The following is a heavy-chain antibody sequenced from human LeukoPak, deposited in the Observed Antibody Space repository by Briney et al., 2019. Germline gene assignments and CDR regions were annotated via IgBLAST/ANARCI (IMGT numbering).Heavy chain of an antibody. J-gene: IGHJ5*02. V-gene: IGHV3-21*01. CDR3: ARGADGVSSNSRGWFDP. CDR2: ISTSSSYI. CDR1: GFTFNRYN. Sequence: GGSLRLSCAASGFTFNRYNMNWVRRAPGKGLAWVSSISTSSSYIYYADSVRGRFTISRDNAKNSLYLQMNSLRAEDTAVYSCARGADGVSSNSRGWFDPWGQGTLVTVSS. D-gene: IGHD2-15*01.